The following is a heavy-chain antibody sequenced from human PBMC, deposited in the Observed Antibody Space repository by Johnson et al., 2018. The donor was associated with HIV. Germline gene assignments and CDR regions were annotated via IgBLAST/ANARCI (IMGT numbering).Heavy chain of an antibody. CDR2: YDGNNK. V-gene: IGHV3-30*03. CDR3: ARSGAGAAFDI. Sequence: YDGNNKQYVDSVKGRSTISRDTSKNTLYLRMNSLRTEDTALYYCARSGAGAAFDIWGQGTMVTVSS. D-gene: IGHD6-19*01. J-gene: IGHJ3*02.